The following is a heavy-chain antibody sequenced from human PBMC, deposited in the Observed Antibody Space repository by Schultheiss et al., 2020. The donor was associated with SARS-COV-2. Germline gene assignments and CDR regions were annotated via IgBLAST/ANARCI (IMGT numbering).Heavy chain of an antibody. CDR1: GFTFSSYG. CDR2: IWYDGSNK. Sequence: GGSLRLSCAASGFTFSSYGMHWVRQAPGKGLEWVAVIWYDGSNKYYADSVKGRFTISRDNAKNSLYLQMNSLRAEDTALYYCAKAKSSIAAHFDYWGQGTLVTVSS. CDR3: AKAKSSIAAHFDY. J-gene: IGHJ4*02. V-gene: IGHV3-33*03. D-gene: IGHD6-6*01.